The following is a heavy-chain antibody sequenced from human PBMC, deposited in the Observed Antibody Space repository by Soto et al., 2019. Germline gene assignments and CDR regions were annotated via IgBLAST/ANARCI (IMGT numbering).Heavy chain of an antibody. D-gene: IGHD5-12*01. J-gene: IGHJ4*02. CDR2: IYYSGST. CDR1: GGSISSGDYY. CDR3: ARARGDGYTFGY. V-gene: IGHV4-30-4*01. Sequence: PSETLSLTCTVSGGSISSGDYYWSRIRQPPGKGLEWIGYIYYSGSTYYNPSLKSRVTISVDTSKNQFSLKLSSVTAADTAVYYCARARGDGYTFGYWGQGTLVTVSS.